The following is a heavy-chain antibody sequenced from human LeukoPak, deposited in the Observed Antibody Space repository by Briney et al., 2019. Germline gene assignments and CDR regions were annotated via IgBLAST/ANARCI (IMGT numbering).Heavy chain of an antibody. CDR2: TIPIFGTA. D-gene: IGHD3-3*01. Sequence: SVKVSCTASGGTLIYSAISWVRQAPGQGLEWMGGTIPIFGTAHYAQKFQGRVTITADESTNTAYMELSSLRSEDTAVYYCARGSSLGVAPDWGQGTLVTVSS. V-gene: IGHV1-69*13. CDR3: ARGSSLGVAPD. J-gene: IGHJ4*02. CDR1: GGTLIYSA.